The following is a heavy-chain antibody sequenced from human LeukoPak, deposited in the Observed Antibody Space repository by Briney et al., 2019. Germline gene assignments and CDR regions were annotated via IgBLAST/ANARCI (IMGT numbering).Heavy chain of an antibody. CDR3: ARGNYFDN. CDR2: INSYGSIT. CDR1: GFTFSNYW. J-gene: IGHJ4*02. V-gene: IGHV3-74*01. Sequence: GGSLRLSCAASGFTFSNYWMHWVRQTPGKGLVWVSHINSYGSITTYADSVKGRFTISRDNAKNTLYLQMNSLRAEDTAVYYCARGNYFDNWGQGTLVTVSS.